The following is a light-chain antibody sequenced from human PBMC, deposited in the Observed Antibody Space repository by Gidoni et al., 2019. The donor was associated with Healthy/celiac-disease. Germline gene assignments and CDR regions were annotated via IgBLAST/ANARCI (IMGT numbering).Light chain of an antibody. V-gene: IGKV3D-11*01. CDR3: QQRSNWPPT. CDR2: DAS. J-gene: IGKJ4*01. Sequence: IVLTQSPATLSFSPGERATPSCLASQGVSSYLAWYQQKPGQAPRLLIYDASSRATGIPDRFSGSGPGTDFTLTISSLEPEDFAVYYCQQRSNWPPTFGGGTKVEIK. CDR1: QGVSSY.